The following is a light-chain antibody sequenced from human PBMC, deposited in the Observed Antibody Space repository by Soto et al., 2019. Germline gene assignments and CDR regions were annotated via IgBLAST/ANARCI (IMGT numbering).Light chain of an antibody. CDR1: SSNIGAGYD. CDR2: GNS. CDR3: QSYDSSLSGYV. V-gene: IGLV1-40*01. J-gene: IGLJ1*01. Sequence: THPPSVSGAPGQRVTISCTGSSSNIGAGYDVHWYQQLPGTAPKLLIYGNSNRPSGVPDRFSGSKSGTSASLAITGLQAEDEADYYCQSYDSSLSGYVFGTGTKVTVL.